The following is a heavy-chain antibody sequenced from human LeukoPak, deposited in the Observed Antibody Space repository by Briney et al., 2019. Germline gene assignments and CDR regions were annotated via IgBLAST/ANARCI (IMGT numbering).Heavy chain of an antibody. CDR1: GFTFSSYA. D-gene: IGHD3-9*01. Sequence: GGSLRLSCAASGFTFSSYAMHWVRQAPGKGLEWVAVISYDGSNKYYADSVKGRFTISRVNSKNTLYLQMNSLRAEDTAVYYCARDGPYYDILTGYYRHPLQDYWGQGTLVTVSS. V-gene: IGHV3-30-3*01. J-gene: IGHJ4*02. CDR2: ISYDGSNK. CDR3: ARDGPYYDILTGYYRHPLQDY.